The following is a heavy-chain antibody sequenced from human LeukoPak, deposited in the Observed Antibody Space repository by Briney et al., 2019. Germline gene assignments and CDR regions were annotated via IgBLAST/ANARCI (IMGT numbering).Heavy chain of an antibody. J-gene: IGHJ3*02. D-gene: IGHD3-22*01. CDR1: GGSISSYD. V-gene: IGHV4-59*08. CDR2: IYYGGST. Sequence: SETLSLTCTVSGGSISSYDWSWIRQPPGKGLEWVGYIYYGGSTNYNPSLKSRVTISVDTSKNQFSLKLSSVTAADTAVYFCARRVWYYDRSAFDIWGQGTMSPSLQ. CDR3: ARRVWYYDRSAFDI.